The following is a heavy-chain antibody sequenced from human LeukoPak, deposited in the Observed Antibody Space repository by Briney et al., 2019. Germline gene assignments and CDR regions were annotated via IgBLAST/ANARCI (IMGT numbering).Heavy chain of an antibody. CDR3: ASLRDGYNLDY. D-gene: IGHD5-24*01. V-gene: IGHV4-39*01. Sequence: KASETLSLTCTVSGGSNSSSRYYWGWIRQPPGKGLELIGSMYYSGSTYYNPSLKSRVTISVDTSKNQFSLKLSSVTAADTAVYYCASLRDGYNLDYWGQGTLVTVSS. CDR1: GGSNSSSRYY. J-gene: IGHJ4*02. CDR2: MYYSGST.